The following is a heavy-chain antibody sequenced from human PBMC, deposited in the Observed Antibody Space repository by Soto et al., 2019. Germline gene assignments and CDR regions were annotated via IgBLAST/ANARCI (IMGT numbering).Heavy chain of an antibody. V-gene: IGHV1-18*01. CDR3: ARDIESVTAKHFFYYDAMDV. J-gene: IGHJ6*02. D-gene: IGHD2-8*01. CDR2: VSANNGHT. Sequence: ASVKFSCNAPGLTCSNYGLNWVRQASGKGLEWMEWVSANNGHTNYAQNLQGRVSMTTDTSTSTAYMELRGLRFDDTAVYYCARDIESVTAKHFFYYDAMDVCYQGSTVTVSS. CDR1: GLTCSNYG.